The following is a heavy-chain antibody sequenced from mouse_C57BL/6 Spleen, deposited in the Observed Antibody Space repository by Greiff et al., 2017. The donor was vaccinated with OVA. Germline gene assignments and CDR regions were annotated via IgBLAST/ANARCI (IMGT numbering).Heavy chain of an antibody. CDR1: GFTFSDYY. CDR2: INYDGSST. J-gene: IGHJ3*01. CDR3: ARGDDYDVGFAY. Sequence: EVHLVESEGGLVQPGSSMKLSCTASGFTFSDYYMAWVRQVPEKGLEWVANINYDGSSTYYLDSLKSRFIISRDNAKNILYLQMSSLKSEDTATYYCARGDDYDVGFAYWGQGTLVTVSA. V-gene: IGHV5-16*01. D-gene: IGHD2-4*01.